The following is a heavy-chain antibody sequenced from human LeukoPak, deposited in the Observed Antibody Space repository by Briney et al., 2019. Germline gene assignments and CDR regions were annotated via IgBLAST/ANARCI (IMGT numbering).Heavy chain of an antibody. Sequence: GGPLRLSCAASGFTFSSYSMNWVRQAPGKGLEWVSSISSSSSYIYYADSVKGRFTISRDNAKNSLYLQMNSLRAEDTAVYYCARDGLRVYYGMDVWGQGTTVTVSS. CDR1: GFTFSSYS. V-gene: IGHV3-21*01. CDR2: ISSSSSYI. J-gene: IGHJ6*02. CDR3: ARDGLRVYYGMDV. D-gene: IGHD3-10*01.